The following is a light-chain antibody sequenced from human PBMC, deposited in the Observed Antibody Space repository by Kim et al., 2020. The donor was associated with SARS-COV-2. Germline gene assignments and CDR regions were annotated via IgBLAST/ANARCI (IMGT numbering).Light chain of an antibody. J-gene: IGKJ1*01. Sequence: DIQMTQSPSSLSASVGDRVTLTCRASQDIGHYLAWYQQKPGKVPKLLISDASTFRSGVPSRFSVSGSGTDFTLTINSLQPEDVATYYCQKYDGAPWTFGQGTKVDIK. CDR1: QDIGHY. CDR3: QKYDGAPWT. CDR2: DAS. V-gene: IGKV1-27*01.